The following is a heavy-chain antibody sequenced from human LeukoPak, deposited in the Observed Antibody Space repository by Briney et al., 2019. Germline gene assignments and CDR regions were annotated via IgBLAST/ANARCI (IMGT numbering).Heavy chain of an antibody. CDR2: ISYDRSNK. D-gene: IGHD3-10*01. V-gene: IGHV3-30*04. CDR3: ARGITMVRGVISPDMDV. Sequence: GRSLRLSCAASGFTFSSYAMHWVRQAPGKGLEWVAVISYDRSNKYYADSVKGRFTISRDNSKNTLYLQMNSLRAEDTAVYYCARGITMVRGVISPDMDVWGQGTTVTVSS. J-gene: IGHJ6*02. CDR1: GFTFSSYA.